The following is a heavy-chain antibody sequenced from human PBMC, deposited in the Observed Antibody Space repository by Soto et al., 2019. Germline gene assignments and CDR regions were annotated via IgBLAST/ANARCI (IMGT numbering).Heavy chain of an antibody. CDR2: MNPNSGNT. CDR1: GYTFTSYD. J-gene: IGHJ5*02. CDR3: ARPYYGSGSYYPNWFDP. Sequence: GASVKVSCKASGYTFTSYDINWLRQATGQGLEWMGWMNPNSGNTGYAQKFQGRVTMTRNTSISTAYMELSSLRSEDTAVYYCARPYYGSGSYYPNWFDPWGQGTLVTVSS. V-gene: IGHV1-8*01. D-gene: IGHD3-10*01.